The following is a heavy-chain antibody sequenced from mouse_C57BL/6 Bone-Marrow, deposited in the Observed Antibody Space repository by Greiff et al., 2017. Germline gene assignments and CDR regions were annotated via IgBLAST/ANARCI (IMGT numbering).Heavy chain of an antibody. J-gene: IGHJ1*03. V-gene: IGHV1-55*01. CDR1: GYTFTSYW. CDR2: INPGSGNT. Sequence: VQLQQSGAELVKPGASVTLSCKASGYTFTSYWLTWVQQRPGQGLEWIGYINPGSGNTNYNQKFKSKATLPEDKSSSTAYMQLSSLTYEDSAVYYSARDGGYDYFDVWGKGTTVTVSA. CDR3: ARDGGYDYFDV. D-gene: IGHD2-13*01.